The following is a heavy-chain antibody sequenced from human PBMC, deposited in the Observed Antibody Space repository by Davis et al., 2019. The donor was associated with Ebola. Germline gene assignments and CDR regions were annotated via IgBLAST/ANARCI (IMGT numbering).Heavy chain of an antibody. CDR3: ARALFGVVPCWFDP. Sequence: PGGSLRLSCAASGFTFSSYAMSWVRQAPGKGLEWGSAISGSGGSTYYADSVKGRFTISRVNSKNSLYLQMHSLRAENAAVYYCARALFGVVPCWFDPWGQGTLVTVSS. D-gene: IGHD3-3*01. J-gene: IGHJ5*02. CDR1: GFTFSSYA. V-gene: IGHV3-23*01. CDR2: ISGSGGST.